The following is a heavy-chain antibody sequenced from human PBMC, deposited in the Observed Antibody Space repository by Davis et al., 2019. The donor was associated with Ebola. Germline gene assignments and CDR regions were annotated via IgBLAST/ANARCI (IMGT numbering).Heavy chain of an antibody. CDR2: IRSKANSYAT. Sequence: GESLKISCAASGFTFSGSVMHWVRQASGKGLEWVGRIRSKANSYATAYAASVQGRFTISRDDSKNTAYLQMNSLKTEDTAVYYCTSGSYYAGGWSDYWGQGTLVTVSS. D-gene: IGHD1-26*01. J-gene: IGHJ4*02. CDR1: GFTFSGSV. CDR3: TSGSYYAGGWSDY. V-gene: IGHV3-73*01.